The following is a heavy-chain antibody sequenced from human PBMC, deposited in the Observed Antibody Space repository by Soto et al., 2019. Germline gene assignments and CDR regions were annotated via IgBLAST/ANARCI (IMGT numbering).Heavy chain of an antibody. CDR3: ARDRSSFPYYFDY. CDR1: GFTFSSYG. J-gene: IGHJ4*02. CDR2: IWYDGSNK. V-gene: IGHV3-33*01. Sequence: QVQLVESGGGVVQPGRSLRLSCAASGFTFSSYGMHWVRQAPGKGLEWVAVIWYDGSNKYYADSVKGRFTISRDNSKNTLYLQMNSLRAEDTAVYYCARDRSSFPYYFDYWGQGTLVTVSS.